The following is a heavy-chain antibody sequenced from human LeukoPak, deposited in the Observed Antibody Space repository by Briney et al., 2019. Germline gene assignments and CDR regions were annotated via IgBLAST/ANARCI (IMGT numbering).Heavy chain of an antibody. CDR2: ISAYNGNT. J-gene: IGHJ3*02. CDR3: ARDKIGYSSSLDAFDI. D-gene: IGHD6-13*01. Sequence: ASVKVSCKASGGTFSSYGISWVRQAPGQGLEWMGWISAYNGNTNYAQKLQGRVTMTTDTSTSTAYMELRSLRSDDTAVYYCARDKIGYSSSLDAFDIWGQGTMVTVSS. V-gene: IGHV1-18*01. CDR1: GGTFSSYG.